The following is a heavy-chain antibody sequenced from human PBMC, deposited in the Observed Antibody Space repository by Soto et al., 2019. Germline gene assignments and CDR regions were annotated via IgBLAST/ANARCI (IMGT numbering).Heavy chain of an antibody. D-gene: IGHD4-17*01. CDR3: ARDPGWPTGWFDP. CDR2: ISSSSYI. CDR1: GFTFSSYS. Sequence: TGGSLRLSCAASGFTFSSYSMNWVRQAPGKGLEWVSSISSSSYIYYADSVKGRFTISRDNAKNSLYLQMNSLRAEDTAVYYCARDPGWPTGWFDPWGQGTLVTVSS. J-gene: IGHJ5*02. V-gene: IGHV3-21*01.